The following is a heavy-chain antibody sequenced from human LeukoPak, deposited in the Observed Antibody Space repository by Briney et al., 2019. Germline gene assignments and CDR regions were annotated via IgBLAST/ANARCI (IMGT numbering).Heavy chain of an antibody. D-gene: IGHD2-21*02. CDR3: ARDYTGPFVVVTANNWFDP. CDR1: GYTFTSYY. J-gene: IGHJ5*02. CDR2: INPSGGST. V-gene: IGHV1-46*01. Sequence: ASVTVSCKASGYTFTSYYMHWVRQAPGQGLEWMGIINPSGGSTSYAQKFQGRVTMTRDTSTSTVYMELSSLRSEDTAVYYCARDYTGPFVVVTANNWFDPWGQGTLVTVSS.